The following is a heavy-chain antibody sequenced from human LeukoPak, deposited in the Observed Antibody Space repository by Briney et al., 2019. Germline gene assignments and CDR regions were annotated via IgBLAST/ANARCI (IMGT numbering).Heavy chain of an antibody. J-gene: IGHJ4*02. CDR1: GFTFSSYA. V-gene: IGHV3-23*01. CDR3: AKDLLAAPNVDY. CDR2: ISGSGGST. Sequence: GGSLRLSCAAPGFTFSSYAMSWVRQAPGKGLEWVSAISGSGGSTYYADSVKGRFTISRDNSKNTLYLQMNSLRAEDTAVYYCAKDLLAAPNVDYWGQGTLVTVSS. D-gene: IGHD6-6*01.